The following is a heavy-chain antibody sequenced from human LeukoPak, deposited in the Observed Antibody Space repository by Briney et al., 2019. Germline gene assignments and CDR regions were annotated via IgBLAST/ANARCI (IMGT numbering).Heavy chain of an antibody. J-gene: IGHJ4*02. V-gene: IGHV1-2*02. Sequence: ASVKVSCKASGYTFTGYYMHWVRQAPGQGLEWMGWINPNSGGTNYAQKFQGRVTMTRDTSISTAYMELSRLRSDDTAVYYCATREVGASHFDYWGQGTLVTVSS. CDR3: ATREVGASHFDY. CDR2: INPNSGGT. CDR1: GYTFTGYY. D-gene: IGHD1-26*01.